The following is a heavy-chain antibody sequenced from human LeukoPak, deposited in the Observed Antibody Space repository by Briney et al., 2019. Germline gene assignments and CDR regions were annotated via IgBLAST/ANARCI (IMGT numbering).Heavy chain of an antibody. CDR2: IYYSGST. V-gene: IGHV4-39*01. Sequence: SETLSLTCTVSGGSISSSSYYWGWIRQPPGKGLEWIGSIYYSGSTYYNPSLKSRVTISVDTSKNQFSLKLSSVTAADTAVYYCARPSGYVRSWGQGTLVTVSS. CDR1: GGSISSSSYY. J-gene: IGHJ4*02. D-gene: IGHD5-12*01. CDR3: ARPSGYVRS.